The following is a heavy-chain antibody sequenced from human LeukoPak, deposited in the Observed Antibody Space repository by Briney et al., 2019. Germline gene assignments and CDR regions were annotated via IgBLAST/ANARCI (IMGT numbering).Heavy chain of an antibody. J-gene: IGHJ1*01. CDR3: ARVIFPKNSAYYYDSSGSFQH. D-gene: IGHD3-22*01. CDR2: IYYSGST. CDR1: GGSISSSSYY. V-gene: IGHV4-39*07. Sequence: SETLSLTCTVSGGSISSSSYYWGWIRQPPGKGLEWIGSIYYSGSTYYNPSLKSRVTISVDTSKNQFSLKLSSVTAADTAVYYCARVIFPKNSAYYYDSSGSFQHWGQGTLVTVSS.